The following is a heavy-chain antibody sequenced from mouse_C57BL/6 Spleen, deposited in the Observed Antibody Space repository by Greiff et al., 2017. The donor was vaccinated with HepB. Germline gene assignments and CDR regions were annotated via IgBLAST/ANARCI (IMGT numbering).Heavy chain of an antibody. Sequence: VQLQQSGPELVKPGASVKIPCKASGYTFTDYNMDWVKQSHGKSLEWIGDINPNNGGTIYNQKFKGKATLTVDKSSSTAYMELRSLTSEDTAVYYCASPYYYGSSSAWFAYWGQGTLVTVSA. CDR2: INPNNGGT. V-gene: IGHV1-18*01. D-gene: IGHD1-1*01. CDR3: ASPYYYGSSSAWFAY. CDR1: GYTFTDYN. J-gene: IGHJ3*01.